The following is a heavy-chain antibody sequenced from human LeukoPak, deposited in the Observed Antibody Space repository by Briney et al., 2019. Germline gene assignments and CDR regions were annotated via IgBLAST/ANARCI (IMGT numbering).Heavy chain of an antibody. Sequence: GGSLRLSCAATGFTFTNYWMSWFRQAPGKGLEWVANIKYDGSEKQYVDSMKGRFTIARDNARKSVSLQMNSLRAEDTAVYYCARYLNSGPEDFWGQGTLVTVSS. V-gene: IGHV3-7*04. D-gene: IGHD1-26*01. CDR2: IKYDGSEK. CDR1: GFTFTNYW. CDR3: ARYLNSGPEDF. J-gene: IGHJ4*02.